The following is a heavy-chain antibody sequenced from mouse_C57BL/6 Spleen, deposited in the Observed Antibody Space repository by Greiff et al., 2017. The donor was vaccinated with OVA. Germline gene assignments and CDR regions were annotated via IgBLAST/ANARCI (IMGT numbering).Heavy chain of an antibody. Sequence: QVQLQQPGTELVKPGASVKLSCKASGYTFTSYWMHWVQQRPGQGLAWIGNINPSNGGTNYNEKFKSKATLTVDKSSSTAYMQLSSLTSEDSAVYYCARGGNYGSPYYFDYWGKGTTLTVSS. V-gene: IGHV1-53*01. D-gene: IGHD1-1*01. CDR3: ARGGNYGSPYYFDY. CDR2: INPSNGGT. CDR1: GYTFTSYW. J-gene: IGHJ2*01.